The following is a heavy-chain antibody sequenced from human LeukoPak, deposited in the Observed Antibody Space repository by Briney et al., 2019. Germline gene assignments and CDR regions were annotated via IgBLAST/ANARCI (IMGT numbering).Heavy chain of an antibody. D-gene: IGHD3-22*01. CDR2: IKPNSGGT. J-gene: IGHJ5*02. CDR3: AREIVGADKFDP. V-gene: IGHV1-2*02. Sequence: ASVKVSCKASGYTFTGYYMHWVRQAPGQGLEWMGWIKPNSGGTNYAQKFQGRVIMTRDTSISTAYMELSRLRSDDTAVYYCAREIVGADKFDPWGQGTLVTVSS. CDR1: GYTFTGYY.